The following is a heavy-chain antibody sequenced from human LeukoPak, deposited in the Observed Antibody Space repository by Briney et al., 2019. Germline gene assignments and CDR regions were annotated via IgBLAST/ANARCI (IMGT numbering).Heavy chain of an antibody. D-gene: IGHD3-22*01. V-gene: IGHV3-53*01. J-gene: IGHJ4*02. CDR1: GFTVSSNY. Sequence: GGSLRLSCAASGFTVSSNYMSWVRQAPGKGLEWVSVIYSGGSTYYADSVKGRFTISRDNSKNTLYLQMNSLRAEDTAVYYCARVYDSSGYSYYFDYRGQGTLVTVSS. CDR3: ARVYDSSGYSYYFDY. CDR2: IYSGGST.